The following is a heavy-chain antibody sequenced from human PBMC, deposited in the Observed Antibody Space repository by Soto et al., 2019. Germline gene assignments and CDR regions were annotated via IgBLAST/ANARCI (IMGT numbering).Heavy chain of an antibody. J-gene: IGHJ4*02. CDR1: GFTFSSYS. Sequence: VGSLRLSCAASGFTFSSYSMNWVRQAPGKGLEWVASISSGSSDTWYADSVKGRFIISRDNAQNSLFLQMNTLRPEDTAMYYYARVAYWGPGTQVTVSS. CDR3: ARVAY. V-gene: IGHV3-21*01. CDR2: ISSGSSDT.